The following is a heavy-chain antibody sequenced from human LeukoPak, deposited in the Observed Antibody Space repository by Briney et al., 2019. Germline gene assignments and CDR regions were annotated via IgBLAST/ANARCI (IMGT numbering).Heavy chain of an antibody. CDR1: GFTFSSYS. CDR3: ARELHSSGWH. V-gene: IGHV3-48*01. CDR2: ISSSSSTI. D-gene: IGHD6-19*01. J-gene: IGHJ4*02. Sequence: PGGSLRLSCAASGFTFSSYSMNWVRQAPGKGLEGVSYISSSSSTIYYADSVKGRFTISRDNAKNSLYLQMNSLRAEDTAVYYCARELHSSGWHWGQGTLVTVSS.